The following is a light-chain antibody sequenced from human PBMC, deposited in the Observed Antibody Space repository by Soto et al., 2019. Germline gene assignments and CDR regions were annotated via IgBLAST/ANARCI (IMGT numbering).Light chain of an antibody. Sequence: IQVTQSPSSLSASVGESVTITCRASQDIDNYLNWYQHRPGEAPKLLIYAASYLETGVSTRFSGSGSGTDFSFTITSLRPEDSATYYCQQHDTPPTMTFGHGTRLEI. CDR2: AAS. CDR1: QDIDNY. J-gene: IGKJ5*01. V-gene: IGKV1-33*01. CDR3: QQHDTPPTMT.